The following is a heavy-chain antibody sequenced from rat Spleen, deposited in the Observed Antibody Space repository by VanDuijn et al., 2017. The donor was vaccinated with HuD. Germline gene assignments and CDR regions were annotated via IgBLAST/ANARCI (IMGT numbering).Heavy chain of an antibody. D-gene: IGHD1-4*01. CDR3: ATDGPGIPFAY. CDR2: ISPSVGST. CDR1: GFTFNNHY. J-gene: IGHJ3*01. Sequence: EVQMVESGGGLVRPGRSLTLSCAASGFTFNNHYMAWVRQTPTKGLEWVASISPSVGSTHYPDSVRGRFTISRDNAKSTLYLQMGSLRSEDTATYYCATDGPGIPFAYWGPGTLVTVSS. V-gene: IGHV5-27*01.